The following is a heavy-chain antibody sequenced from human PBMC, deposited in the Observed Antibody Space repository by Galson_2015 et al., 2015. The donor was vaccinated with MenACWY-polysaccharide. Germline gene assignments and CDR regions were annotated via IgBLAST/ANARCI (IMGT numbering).Heavy chain of an antibody. J-gene: IGHJ2*01. V-gene: IGHV1-69*04. D-gene: IGHD1-1*01. CDR1: GGSFTSYG. CDR3: ARRSLDNWYFDL. Sequence: SVKVSCKASGGSFTSYGTGWVRQAPGQGLEWMGRIIPIAGMTNYAQKFQGRVTITADTSTSTAYMDLSSLTSEDTAIYFCARRSLDNWYFDLWGRGTLVIVSS. CDR2: IIPIAGMT.